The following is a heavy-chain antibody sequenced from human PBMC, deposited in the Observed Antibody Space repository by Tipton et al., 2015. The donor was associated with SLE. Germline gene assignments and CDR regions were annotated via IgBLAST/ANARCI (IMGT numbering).Heavy chain of an antibody. Sequence: QSGAEVKKPGASVKVSCKASGYTFTSYDINWVRQATGQGLEWMGWMNPNSGNTDYAQKFQGRVTMTRNTSISTAYMELSSLRSEDTAVYYCATFDSSGFTDAFDIWGQGTRVTVSS. CDR1: GYTFTSYD. J-gene: IGHJ3*02. V-gene: IGHV1-8*01. D-gene: IGHD3-22*01. CDR2: MNPNSGNT. CDR3: ATFDSSGFTDAFDI.